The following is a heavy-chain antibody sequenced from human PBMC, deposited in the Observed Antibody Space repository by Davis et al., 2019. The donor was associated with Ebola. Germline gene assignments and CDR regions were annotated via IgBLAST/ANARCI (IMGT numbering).Heavy chain of an antibody. V-gene: IGHV1-18*01. D-gene: IGHD3-22*01. CDR3: ARDSREYYYDSSGYYYYYGMDV. CDR1: GYTFTSYG. Sequence: ASVKVSCKASGYTFTSYGISWVRQAPGQGLEWMGWISAYNGNTNYAQKLQGRVTMTTDTSTSTAYMELSRLRSDDTAVYYCARDSREYYYDSSGYYYYYGMDVWGQGTTVTVSS. CDR2: ISAYNGNT. J-gene: IGHJ6*02.